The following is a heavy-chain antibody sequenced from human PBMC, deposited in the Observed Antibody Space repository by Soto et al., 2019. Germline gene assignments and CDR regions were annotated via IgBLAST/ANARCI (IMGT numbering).Heavy chain of an antibody. D-gene: IGHD6-19*01. CDR2: ISAYNGNT. CDR3: ARSPLGWYVRPDYYYGMDV. Sequence: QVQLVQSGAEVKKPGASVKVSCKASGYTFTSYGISWVRQAPGQGLEWMGWISAYNGNTNYAQKLQGRVTMTTDTATSTGYMELRSLRSDDTAVYYCARSPLGWYVRPDYYYGMDVWGQGTTFTVSS. V-gene: IGHV1-18*01. J-gene: IGHJ6*02. CDR1: GYTFTSYG.